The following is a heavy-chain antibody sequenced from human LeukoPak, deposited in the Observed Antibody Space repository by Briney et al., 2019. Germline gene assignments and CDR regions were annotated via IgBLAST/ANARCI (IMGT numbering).Heavy chain of an antibody. D-gene: IGHD6-19*01. J-gene: IGHJ3*02. CDR1: GFTFSSYA. V-gene: IGHV3-21*01. CDR3: ARGRVGQWLVDAFDI. CDR2: INWNSGDI. Sequence: PGGSLRLSCAASGFTFSSYAMHWVRQAPGKGLEWVSGINWNSGDIGYADSVKGRFTISRNNAKNSLYLQMNSLRAEDTAVYYCARGRVGQWLVDAFDIWGQGTMVTVSS.